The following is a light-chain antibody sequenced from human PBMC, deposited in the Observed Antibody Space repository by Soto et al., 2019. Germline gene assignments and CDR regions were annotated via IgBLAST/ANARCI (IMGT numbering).Light chain of an antibody. Sequence: EIVLTQSPGTLSLSPGERATLSCRASQSVSSVFLGWYQQKPGQAPRLLIYGASTRAAGIPDRFSGSVSGPDFTLSISRLEPEDFAVYYCQQYHSSRSVIFGGGTKVESK. CDR1: QSVSSVF. V-gene: IGKV3-20*01. CDR2: GAS. J-gene: IGKJ4*01. CDR3: QQYHSSRSVI.